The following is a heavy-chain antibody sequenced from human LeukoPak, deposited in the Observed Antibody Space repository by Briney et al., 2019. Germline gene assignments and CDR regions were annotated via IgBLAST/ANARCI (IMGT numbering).Heavy chain of an antibody. V-gene: IGHV1-2*06. CDR2: INPNSGGT. J-gene: IGHJ4*02. CDR3: AREGWDQRDTASFDH. D-gene: IGHD6-19*01. CDR1: GYNLTGYY. Sequence: GASVKVSCKASGYNLTGYYMHWVRQAPGQGLEWMGRINPNSGGTKYAQKFQGRVTMTRDTSISTVYMELSRLGPDDTAVYYCAREGWDQRDTASFDHWGQGTLVTVSS.